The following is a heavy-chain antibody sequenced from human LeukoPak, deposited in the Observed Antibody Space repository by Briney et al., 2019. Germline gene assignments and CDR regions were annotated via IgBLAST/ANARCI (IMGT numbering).Heavy chain of an antibody. CDR3: AKTTTGYSSGRFPGWPVDY. J-gene: IGHJ4*02. V-gene: IGHV3-23*01. CDR1: GFTFSSYA. D-gene: IGHD6-19*01. CDR2: IFVSGGST. Sequence: GGSLSLSCAASGFTFSSYAMYWVRQAPGKGLEWGSGIFVSGGSTHYADSVKGWFTISRANSKNTVYLQMNSLRAEDTAVYYCAKTTTGYSSGRFPGWPVDYWGQGTLVTVSS.